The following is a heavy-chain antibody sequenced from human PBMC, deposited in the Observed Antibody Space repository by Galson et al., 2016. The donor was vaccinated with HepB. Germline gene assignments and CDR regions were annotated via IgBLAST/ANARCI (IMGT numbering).Heavy chain of an antibody. D-gene: IGHD1-20*01. CDR2: IYESGSP. CDR1: GGSISSGGFY. V-gene: IGHV4-31*03. CDR3: ARVPNWNYVDY. Sequence: TLSLTCTVSGGSISSGGFYWSWIRQHPGKGLEWIGYIYESGSPYYNPSLKSRVSISRDTSKNQFSLNLRSVTAADTAVYYCARVPNWNYVDYWGQGTLVTVSS. J-gene: IGHJ4*02.